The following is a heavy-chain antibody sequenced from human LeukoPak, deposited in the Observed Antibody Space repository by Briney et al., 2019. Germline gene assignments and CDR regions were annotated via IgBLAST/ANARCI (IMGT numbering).Heavy chain of an antibody. CDR1: GFTFSSYS. D-gene: IGHD3-10*01. CDR3: ARDHGIPGSGSYRFDY. V-gene: IGHV3-21*06. J-gene: IGHJ4*01. Sequence: GGSLRLSCAPPGFTFSSYSMNWVRQAPGKGLEWVSSISSSSSYIYYADSVKGRFTISRDYAKNLLYLQMNSLRIEDTAVYYCARDHGIPGSGSYRFDYWGHGTLVTVSS. CDR2: ISSSSSYI.